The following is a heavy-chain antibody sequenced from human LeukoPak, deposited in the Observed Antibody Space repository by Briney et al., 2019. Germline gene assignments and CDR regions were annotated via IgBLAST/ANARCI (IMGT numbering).Heavy chain of an antibody. CDR2: IYRAGNT. CDR3: ATFSYAGNAGGSVGP. V-gene: IGHV3-53*01. CDR1: GFTVSSDY. Sequence: GGSLRLSCAASGFTVSSDYMTWVRQAPGKGLEWVSVIYRAGNTYYTDSVKGRFTISRDNSKNTVYLQMNSLRAEDTAVYYCATFSYAGNAGGSVGPWGQGTLVTVSS. D-gene: IGHD4-23*01. J-gene: IGHJ5*02.